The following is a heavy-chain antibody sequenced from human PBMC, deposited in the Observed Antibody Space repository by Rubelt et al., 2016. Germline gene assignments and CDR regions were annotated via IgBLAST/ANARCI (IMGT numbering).Heavy chain of an antibody. CDR2: IYYSGCT. D-gene: IGHD6-19*01. CDR1: GGSIISSSYY. J-gene: IGHJ5*02. V-gene: IGHV4-39*07. Sequence: QLQLQESGPGLVKPSATLSLTCTVSGGSIISSSYYWCWIRQPPGKVLEWIGSIYYSGCTSYNLSLIVRVTIAVDTYKNQFSLKLSSVTAADTAVYYCARDQAVAGLNWFDPWGQGTLVTVSS. CDR3: ARDQAVAGLNWFDP.